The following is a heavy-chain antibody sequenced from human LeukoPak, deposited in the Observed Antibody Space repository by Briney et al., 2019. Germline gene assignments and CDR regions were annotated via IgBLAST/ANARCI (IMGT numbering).Heavy chain of an antibody. CDR3: ARAEGGLQLLQLPQYYFDY. D-gene: IGHD5-24*01. CDR2: INHSGST. CDR1: GGSFSGYY. V-gene: IGHV4-34*01. Sequence: SETLSLTCAVYGGSFSGYYWSWIRQPPGKGLEWIGEINHSGSTNYNPSLKSRVTISVDTSKNQFSLKLSSATAADTAVYYCARAEGGLQLLQLPQYYFDYWGQGTLVTVSS. J-gene: IGHJ4*02.